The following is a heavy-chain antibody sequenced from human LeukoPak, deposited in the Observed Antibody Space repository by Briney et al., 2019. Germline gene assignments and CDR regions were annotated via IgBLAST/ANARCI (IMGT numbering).Heavy chain of an antibody. CDR1: GYTLTELS. J-gene: IGHJ4*02. V-gene: IGHV1-2*02. CDR3: ARDYYYDSSGYYMPDY. CDR2: INPNSGGT. Sequence: ASVKVSCKVSGYTLTELSMHWVRQAPGQGLEWMGWINPNSGGTNYAQKFQGRVTMTRDTSISTAYMELSRLRSDDTAVYYCARDYYYDSSGYYMPDYWGQGTLVTVSS. D-gene: IGHD3-22*01.